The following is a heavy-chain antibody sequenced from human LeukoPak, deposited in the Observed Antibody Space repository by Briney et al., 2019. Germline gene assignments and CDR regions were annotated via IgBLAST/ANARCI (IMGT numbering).Heavy chain of an antibody. V-gene: IGHV3-53*01. CDR1: GFTFSSNY. CDR2: IHSGGST. D-gene: IGHD6-19*01. J-gene: IGHJ2*01. Sequence: VGSLCPSPAASGFTFSSNYISWVRQAPGKGLEWVSVIHSGGSTYYADSVKGRFTISRDTSENTLYVQMSSLRAEDTAVYYCASARALAIADWYFDLWAGSPVVPVSS. CDR3: ASARALAIADWYFDL.